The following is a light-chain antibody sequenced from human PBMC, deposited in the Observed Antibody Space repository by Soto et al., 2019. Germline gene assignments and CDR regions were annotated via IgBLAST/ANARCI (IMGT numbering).Light chain of an antibody. V-gene: IGKV1-5*03. Sequence: DIQMTQSPSTLSASVGDRVTITCRASQSISNWLAWYQQKPGKAPKLLIYKASSLESGVPSRFSGSESGTKFTLTISSLQPDDFATFYCQQYYSYPWTFGQGTKVEIK. CDR3: QQYYSYPWT. J-gene: IGKJ1*01. CDR1: QSISNW. CDR2: KAS.